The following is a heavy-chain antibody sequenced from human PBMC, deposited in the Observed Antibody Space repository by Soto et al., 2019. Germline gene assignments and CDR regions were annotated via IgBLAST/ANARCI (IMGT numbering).Heavy chain of an antibody. Sequence: GGSLRLSCAASGFTSSSYGMHWVRQAPGKGLEWVAVISYDGSNKYYADSVKGRFTISRDNAKNSLYLQMNSLRAEDTALYYCARVADYYDSSGYLPVVDWGQGTLVTVSS. J-gene: IGHJ4*02. CDR1: GFTSSSYG. D-gene: IGHD3-22*01. CDR3: ARVADYYDSSGYLPVVD. CDR2: ISYDGSNK. V-gene: IGHV3-30*03.